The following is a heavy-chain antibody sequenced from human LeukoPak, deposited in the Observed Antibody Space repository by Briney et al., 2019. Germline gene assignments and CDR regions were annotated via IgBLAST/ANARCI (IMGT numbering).Heavy chain of an antibody. Sequence: ASETLSLTCAVYGGSFSGYYWSWIRQPPGKGLEWIGEINHSGSTNYNPSLKSRVTISVDTSKNQFSLKLSSVTAADTAVYYCARGLLPRKLRYFDWLRDYWGQGTLVTVSS. CDR1: GGSFSGYY. CDR3: ARGLLPRKLRYFDWLRDY. D-gene: IGHD3-9*01. J-gene: IGHJ4*02. V-gene: IGHV4-34*01. CDR2: INHSGST.